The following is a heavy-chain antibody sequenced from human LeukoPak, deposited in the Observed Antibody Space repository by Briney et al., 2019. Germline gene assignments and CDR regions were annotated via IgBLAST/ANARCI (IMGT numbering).Heavy chain of an antibody. V-gene: IGHV4-4*07. CDR3: ARHTYYYGSGSRRFDP. D-gene: IGHD3-10*01. CDR1: GDSITYFY. CDR2: FSSSGST. Sequence: SETLSLTCSVSGDSITYFYWSWIRQAAGKGLEWIGRFSSSGSTDYNASLKSRVTMSVDTSKNQLSLKLSSVTAADTAVYYCARHTYYYGSGSRRFDPWGQGTLVTVSS. J-gene: IGHJ5*02.